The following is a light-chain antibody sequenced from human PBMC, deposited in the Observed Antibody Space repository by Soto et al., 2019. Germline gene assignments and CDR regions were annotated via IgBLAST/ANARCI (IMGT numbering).Light chain of an antibody. V-gene: IGLV2-11*01. CDR3: CSYAGSYTLL. CDR2: DVS. Sequence: QSALTQPRSVSVSPGQSVTISCSGSSSDIGGYNYVSWYRQHPGKAPELMIYDVSLRPSGVPDRFSGSKSGNTASLTISGLPAEDEADYYCCSYAGSYTLLFGGGTKLTVL. CDR1: SSDIGGYNY. J-gene: IGLJ2*01.